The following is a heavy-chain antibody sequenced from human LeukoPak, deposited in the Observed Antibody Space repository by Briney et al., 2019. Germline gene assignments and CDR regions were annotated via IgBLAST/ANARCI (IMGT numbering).Heavy chain of an antibody. J-gene: IGHJ5*02. CDR2: IYHSGST. CDR3: ARLGYCSSTSCPTGWFDP. CDR1: GYSISSGYY. V-gene: IGHV4-38-2*01. Sequence: PSETLSLTCAVSGYSISSGYYWGWIRQPPGKGLEWSGSIYHSGSTYYNPSLKRRVTISVDTSKNQFSLKLSSVTAADTAVYYCARLGYCSSTSCPTGWFDPWGQGTLVTVSS. D-gene: IGHD2-2*01.